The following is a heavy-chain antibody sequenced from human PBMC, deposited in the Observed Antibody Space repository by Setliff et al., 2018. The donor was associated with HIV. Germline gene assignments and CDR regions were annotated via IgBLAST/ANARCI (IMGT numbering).Heavy chain of an antibody. CDR3: AKGGYGGAYYVAGY. CDR2: IYTSGST. J-gene: IGHJ4*02. D-gene: IGHD5-18*01. Sequence: SETLSLTCTVSGGSISSYYWSWIRQPAGKGLEWIGRIYTSGSTDYNPSLKSRAIMSIDRSRNQFSLKMHSVTAADTAMYYCAKGGYGGAYYVAGYWGQGTKVTVSS. CDR1: GGSISSYY. V-gene: IGHV4-4*07.